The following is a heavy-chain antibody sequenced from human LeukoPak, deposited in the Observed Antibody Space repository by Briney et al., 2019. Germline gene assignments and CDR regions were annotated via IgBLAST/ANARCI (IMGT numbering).Heavy chain of an antibody. CDR1: GFTFSSYA. Sequence: GGSLRLSCAASGFTFSSYAMSWVRQAPGKGLEWVSAISGSGGSTYYADSVKGRFTISRDNSKNTLYLQMNSLRAEDTAVYYCARVWVAAAGKGVDYWGQGTLVTVSS. CDR3: ARVWVAAAGKGVDY. CDR2: ISGSGGST. D-gene: IGHD6-13*01. J-gene: IGHJ4*02. V-gene: IGHV3-23*01.